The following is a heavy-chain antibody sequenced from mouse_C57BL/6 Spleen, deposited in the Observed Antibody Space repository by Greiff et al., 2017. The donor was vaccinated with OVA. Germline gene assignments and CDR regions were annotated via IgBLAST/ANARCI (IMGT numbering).Heavy chain of an antibody. Sequence: QVQLQQPGAELVRPGTSVKLSCKASGYAFTNYLIEWVKQRPGQGLEWIGVINPGSGGTNYNEKFKGKATLTADKSSSTAYMQLSSLTSEDSAVYVYARSNYGSSLYYAMDYWGQGTSVTVSS. CDR3: ARSNYGSSLYYAMDY. CDR2: INPGSGGT. V-gene: IGHV1-54*01. D-gene: IGHD1-1*01. J-gene: IGHJ4*01. CDR1: GYAFTNYL.